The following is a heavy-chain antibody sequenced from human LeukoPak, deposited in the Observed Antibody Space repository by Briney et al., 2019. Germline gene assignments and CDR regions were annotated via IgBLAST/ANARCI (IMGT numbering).Heavy chain of an antibody. V-gene: IGHV1-2*02. Sequence: ASVKVSCKASGYTFTGYYMRWVRQAPGQGLEWMGLINPNSGGTNYAQKFQGRVTMNRDTSISTAYMELSRLRSDDTAVYYCARGYYDSSGYSPDAFDIWGQGKMVTVSS. D-gene: IGHD3-22*01. J-gene: IGHJ3*02. CDR3: ARGYYDSSGYSPDAFDI. CDR1: GYTFTGYY. CDR2: INPNSGGT.